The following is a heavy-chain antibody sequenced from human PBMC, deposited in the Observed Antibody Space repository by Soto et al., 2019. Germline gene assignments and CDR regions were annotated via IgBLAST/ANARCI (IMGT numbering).Heavy chain of an antibody. CDR1: GYSFTSYW. J-gene: IGHJ6*02. CDR2: IYPGDSDT. CDR3: ARLEDIVATPPDLDYYYYYGMDV. V-gene: IGHV5-51*01. D-gene: IGHD5-12*01. Sequence: GESLKISCKGSGYSFTSYWIGWVRQMPGKGLEWMGIIYPGDSDTRYSPSFQGQVTISADKSISTAYLQWSSLKASDTAMYYCARLEDIVATPPDLDYYYYYGMDVSGQGTTVTVSS.